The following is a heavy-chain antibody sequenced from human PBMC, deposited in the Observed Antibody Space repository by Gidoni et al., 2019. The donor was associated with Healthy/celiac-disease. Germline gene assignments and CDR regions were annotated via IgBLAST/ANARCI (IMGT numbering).Heavy chain of an antibody. J-gene: IGHJ4*02. CDR3: ARELGITPYFDY. V-gene: IGHV1-69*18. Sequence: QVQLVQSGAEVKKPGSSVKVSCKASGCTFSSYAISWVRQARGQGLEWMGRNIPMFGKANYAQKFQGRVTITTDESTSTAYMRLSSLRSEDTAVYYCARELGITPYFDYWGQGTLVTVSS. D-gene: IGHD7-27*01. CDR1: GCTFSSYA. CDR2: NIPMFGKA.